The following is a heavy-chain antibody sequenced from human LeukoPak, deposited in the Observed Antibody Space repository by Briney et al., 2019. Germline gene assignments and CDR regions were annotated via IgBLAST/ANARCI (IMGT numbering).Heavy chain of an antibody. V-gene: IGHV4-59*08. CDR1: GASLSSYY. Sequence: SETLSLTCTVSGASLSSYYWTWIRQPPGKGLEWIGFVDDSGNTNYNPSLKSRLTISVDTSKNQFSLDLSPVTAADTAVYYCARQDWNQNFDYWGQGALVTVSS. D-gene: IGHD1-1*01. J-gene: IGHJ4*02. CDR3: ARQDWNQNFDY. CDR2: VDDSGNT.